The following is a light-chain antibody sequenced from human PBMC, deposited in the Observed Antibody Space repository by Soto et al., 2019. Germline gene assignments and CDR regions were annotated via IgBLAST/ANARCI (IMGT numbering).Light chain of an antibody. Sequence: EIVLTQSPGTVSLSPGERATLSCRASQSVSNTYLAWYQQKPGQAPRLLIYGVSSRATGIPDRFSASWSGTEFSLTISRLEPEDFALYYCLNYGTLPYGFGQGTKLEIK. J-gene: IGKJ2*03. CDR1: QSVSNTY. V-gene: IGKV3-20*01. CDR3: LNYGTLPYG. CDR2: GVS.